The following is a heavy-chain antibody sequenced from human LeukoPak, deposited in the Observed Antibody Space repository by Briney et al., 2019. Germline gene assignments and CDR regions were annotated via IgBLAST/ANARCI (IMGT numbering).Heavy chain of an antibody. Sequence: GGSLRLSCTGSGFTLFDYWMHWVRQAPGEGLVWVSRINRDGRSAGYADFVRGRFSISRDNAKNTVSLQMDNLRVEDTAVYFCARGKRGVGDSYSYFDYWGQGALVTVSS. V-gene: IGHV3-74*01. D-gene: IGHD2-21*02. CDR1: GFTLFDYW. CDR3: ARGKRGVGDSYSYFDY. J-gene: IGHJ4*02. CDR2: INRDGRSA.